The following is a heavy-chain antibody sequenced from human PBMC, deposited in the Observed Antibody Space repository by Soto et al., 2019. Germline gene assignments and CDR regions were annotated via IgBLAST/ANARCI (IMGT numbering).Heavy chain of an antibody. V-gene: IGHV1-18*01. J-gene: IGHJ5*02. Sequence: ASVTVACKASGYTIPSYGVSWVRQAPGQGLEWMGWISAYNGNTNYAQKLQGRVTMTTDTSTSTAYMELRSLRSDDTAVYYCARASGSSYWFDPWGQGTLVTVSS. CDR2: ISAYNGNT. CDR1: GYTIPSYG. CDR3: ARASGSSYWFDP. D-gene: IGHD1-26*01.